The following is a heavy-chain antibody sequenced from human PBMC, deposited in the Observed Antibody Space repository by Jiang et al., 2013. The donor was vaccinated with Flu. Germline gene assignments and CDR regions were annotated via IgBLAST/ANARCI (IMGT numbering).Heavy chain of an antibody. J-gene: IGHJ6*03. CDR2: LSGSGDNT. CDR1: GFTFKNYA. Sequence: SCEASGFTFKNYAMSWVRQAPGKGLEWVSALSGSGDNTFYADAVKGRFTVSRDNSKNRLYLQMNSLRPEDTAVYYCAKEGSSWYRGNYYYYYMDVWGKGTTVTVSS. V-gene: IGHV3-23*01. CDR3: AKEGSSWYRGNYYYYYMDV. D-gene: IGHD6-13*01.